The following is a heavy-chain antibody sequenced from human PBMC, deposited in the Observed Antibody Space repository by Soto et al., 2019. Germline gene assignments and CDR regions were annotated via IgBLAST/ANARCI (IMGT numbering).Heavy chain of an antibody. CDR3: AVRIATTGTGYYYGMDV. J-gene: IGHJ6*02. V-gene: IGHV1-69*12. D-gene: IGHD6-13*01. CDR1: GGTFSSYA. Sequence: QVQLVQSGAEVKKPGSSVKVSCKASGGTFSSYAISWVRQAPGQGLEWMGGIIPIFGTPNYAQKFQGRVTITADEPTSTAYMELSSLGSEDTAVYYCAVRIATTGTGYYYGMDVWGQGTTVTVSS. CDR2: IIPIFGTP.